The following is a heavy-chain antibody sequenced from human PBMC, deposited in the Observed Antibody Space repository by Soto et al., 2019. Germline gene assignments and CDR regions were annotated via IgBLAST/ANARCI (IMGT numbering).Heavy chain of an antibody. CDR1: GFTFSSYA. CDR2: ISYDGSNK. V-gene: IGHV3-30-3*01. CDR3: ARCAGKYSRSPLEYFQH. Sequence: QVQLVESGGGVVQPGRSLRLSCAASGFTFSSYAMHWVRQAPGKGLEWVAVISYDGSNKYYADSVKGRFTISRDNSKNTLYLQMNSLRAEDTAVYYCARCAGKYSRSPLEYFQHWGQGTLVTVSS. D-gene: IGHD1-26*01. J-gene: IGHJ1*01.